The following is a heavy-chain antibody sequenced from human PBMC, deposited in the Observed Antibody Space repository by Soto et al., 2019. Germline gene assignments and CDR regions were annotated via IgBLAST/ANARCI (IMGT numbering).Heavy chain of an antibody. J-gene: IGHJ3*02. D-gene: IGHD1-26*01. CDR3: ARLVGATSPARHDAFDI. CDR1: GGTFSSYA. V-gene: IGHV1-69*01. Sequence: QVQLVQSGAEVKKPGSSVKVSCKASGGTFSSYAISWVRQAPGQGLEWMGGIIPIFGTANYAQKFQGRVTITADESTSTAYMELSSLRSEDTAVYYCARLVGATSPARHDAFDIWGQGTMVTVSS. CDR2: IIPIFGTA.